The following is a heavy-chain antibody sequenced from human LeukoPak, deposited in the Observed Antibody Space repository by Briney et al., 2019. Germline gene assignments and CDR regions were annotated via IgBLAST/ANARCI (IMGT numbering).Heavy chain of an antibody. CDR2: VNSDGSNR. J-gene: IGHJ4*02. V-gene: IGHV3-74*01. D-gene: IGHD2-15*01. CDR1: GFTFSSYW. CDR3: ARFIVGYSIDY. Sequence: GGSLRLSCVASGFTFSSYWMHWVRQAPGKGLVWVSRVNSDGSNRIYADSVKGRFTIPRDNAKNTLYLQMNSLRAEDTAVYYCARFIVGYSIDYWGQGTLVTVSS.